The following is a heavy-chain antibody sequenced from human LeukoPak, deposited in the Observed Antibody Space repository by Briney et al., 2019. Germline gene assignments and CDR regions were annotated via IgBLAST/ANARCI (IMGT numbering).Heavy chain of an antibody. CDR1: GCTFSSYL. V-gene: IGHV3-74*01. D-gene: IGHD2-8*02. Sequence: PGGSLRLSWAASGCTFSSYLMHWIRQAPGKGRVWVSRINNDGSSTNYADSVKGRFTISRDNAKNTVYLQMNSLRGEDTAVYYCVRDPPGGGVDYWGQGTLVAVSS. CDR2: INNDGSST. CDR3: VRDPPGGGVDY. J-gene: IGHJ4*02.